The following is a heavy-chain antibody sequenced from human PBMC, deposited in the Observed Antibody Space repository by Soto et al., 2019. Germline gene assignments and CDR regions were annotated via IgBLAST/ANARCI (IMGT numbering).Heavy chain of an antibody. V-gene: IGHV4-61*01. CDR3: ARTTAVPNTLRSRYFFDY. J-gene: IGHJ4*02. CDR1: GGSVSDKTYY. D-gene: IGHD4-17*01. CDR2: VYYSGTT. Sequence: QVQLQESGPGLLKPSETLSLTCSVSGGSVSDKTYYWSWIRQPPGKRLEWIGYVYYSGTTNYNPSLKSRVTISVDVSKNRFSLRLSSVTTADTALYYCARTTAVPNTLRSRYFFDYWGQGTLVTVSS.